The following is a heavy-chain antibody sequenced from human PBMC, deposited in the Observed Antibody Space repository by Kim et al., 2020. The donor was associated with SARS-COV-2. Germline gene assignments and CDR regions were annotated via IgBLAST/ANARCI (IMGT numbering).Heavy chain of an antibody. CDR2: ISRSGKTT. CDR3: AKSPPLITAYFDF. D-gene: IGHD3-10*01. Sequence: GGSLRLSCAASGFNFSACAMTWVRQAPGKRLEWISTISRSGKTTFYADSLKGRFTVSRDNSKNTVSLHLNSLRGEDSATYYCAKSPPLITAYFDFWAQGT. J-gene: IGHJ4*02. CDR1: GFNFSACA. V-gene: IGHV3-23*01.